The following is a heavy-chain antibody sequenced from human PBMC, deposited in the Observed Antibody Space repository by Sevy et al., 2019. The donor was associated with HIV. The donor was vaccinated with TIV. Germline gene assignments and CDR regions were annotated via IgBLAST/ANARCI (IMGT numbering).Heavy chain of an antibody. J-gene: IGHJ5*02. CDR2: IIPIFGTA. D-gene: IGHD6-6*01. V-gene: IGHV1-69*13. CDR1: GGTFSSYA. Sequence: ASVKVSCKASGGTFSSYAISWVRQAPGQGLEWMGGIIPIFGTANYAQKFQGRVTITADESTSTAYMELSSLRSEDTAVYYCARGVIAARPGAWFDPWGQGTLVIVSS. CDR3: ARGVIAARPGAWFDP.